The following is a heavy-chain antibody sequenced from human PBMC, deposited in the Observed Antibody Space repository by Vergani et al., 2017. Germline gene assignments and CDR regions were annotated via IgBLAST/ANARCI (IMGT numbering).Heavy chain of an antibody. D-gene: IGHD3-16*02. CDR1: GDSITTGGFS. CDR2: IFPSENS. CDR3: ARASLRALVGYFYYMDV. J-gene: IGHJ6*03. V-gene: IGHV4-30-2*01. Sequence: LQESGSGLLKPSQTLSLTSAVSGDSITTGGFSWNWIRQPQGKGPEWIGYIFPSENSDYNPSLKNRVSISLDKSKNQFSLWVNSVTAADTAVYFFARASLRALVGYFYYMDVWGKGKTVGVSS.